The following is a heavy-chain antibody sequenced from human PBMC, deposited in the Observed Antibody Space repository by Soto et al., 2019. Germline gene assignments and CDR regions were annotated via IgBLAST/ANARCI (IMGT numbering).Heavy chain of an antibody. CDR1: GFTFSSYW. Sequence: EVQLVESGGGLVQPGGSLRLSCADSGFTFSSYWMNWVRQAPGQGLEWVANVKYDGSQTYYVGSVKGRFTISRDNAKNSLYLQMNSLRAEDTAVYSCTRDFQGPLDYGMDVWGQGTTVTVSS. CDR2: VKYDGSQT. J-gene: IGHJ6*02. D-gene: IGHD1-1*01. V-gene: IGHV3-7*01. CDR3: TRDFQGPLDYGMDV.